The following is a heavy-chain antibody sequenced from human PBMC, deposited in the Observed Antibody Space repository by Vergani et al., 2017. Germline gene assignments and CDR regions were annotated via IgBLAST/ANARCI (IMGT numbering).Heavy chain of an antibody. D-gene: IGHD3-10*01. CDR1: GYSFTTYD. V-gene: IGHV1-8*03. J-gene: IGHJ4*02. Sequence: QVQLVQSGAEVKKPGASVKLSCKASGYSFTTYDINWVRQALGDGLEWVGWINPNSGNTGYARRFEGRVTITRDTAISTAYMELGGLYSDDTAVYYCTRGLPRTLTTGTYYFDDWGQGTLVSVSP. CDR2: INPNSGNT. CDR3: TRGLPRTLTTGTYYFDD.